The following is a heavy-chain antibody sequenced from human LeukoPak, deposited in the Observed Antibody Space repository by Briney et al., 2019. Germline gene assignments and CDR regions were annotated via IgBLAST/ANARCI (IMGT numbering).Heavy chain of an antibody. J-gene: IGHJ3*02. CDR1: GFTFSGHE. CDR3: ARGGYIGYNFNAFDM. Sequence: TGGSLRLSCAASGFTFSGHEMNWVRQAPGRGLEWVSFISSSGNTIYVDSVKGRFTISRDNAQNSLYLQMNSLRAEDTAIYYCARGGYIGYNFNAFDMWGQGTMVTVSS. CDR2: ISSSGNTI. V-gene: IGHV3-48*03. D-gene: IGHD5-12*01.